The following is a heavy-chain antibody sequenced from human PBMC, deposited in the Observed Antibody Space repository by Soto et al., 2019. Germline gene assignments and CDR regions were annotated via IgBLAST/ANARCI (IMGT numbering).Heavy chain of an antibody. CDR3: ARENYAYCGGDCYWGY. CDR1: GYTFTSYD. J-gene: IGHJ4*02. Sequence: QVELVQSGAEVKKPGASVKVSCKASGYTFTSYDMHWVRQAPGQRLEWMGWINAGNGNTKYSQKFQGRVTITRDTSASTAYMELSSLRSEDTAVYYCARENYAYCGGDCYWGYWGQGTLVTVSS. CDR2: INAGNGNT. D-gene: IGHD2-21*01. V-gene: IGHV1-3*01.